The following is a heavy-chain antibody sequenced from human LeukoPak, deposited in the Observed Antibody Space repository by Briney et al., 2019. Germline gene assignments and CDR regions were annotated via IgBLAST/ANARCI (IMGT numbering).Heavy chain of an antibody. D-gene: IGHD3-22*01. J-gene: IGHJ3*02. Sequence: ASVKVSCKVSGYTLTELSMHWVRQAPGKGLEWMGGFDPEDGETIYAQKFQGRVTMTEDTSTDTAYMELSSLGSEDTAVYYCASKKTYYYDSSYAFDIWGQGTMVTVSS. V-gene: IGHV1-24*01. CDR3: ASKKTYYYDSSYAFDI. CDR1: GYTLTELS. CDR2: FDPEDGET.